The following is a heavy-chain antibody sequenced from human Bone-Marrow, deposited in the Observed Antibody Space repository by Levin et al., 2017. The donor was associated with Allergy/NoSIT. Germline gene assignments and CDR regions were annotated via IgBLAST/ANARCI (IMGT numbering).Heavy chain of an antibody. CDR1: GGSFSGYY. Sequence: SQTLSLTCAVYGGSFSGYYWSWIRQPPGKGLEWIGEINHSGSTNYNPSLKSRVTISVDTSKNQFSLKLSSVTAADTAVYYCARDSSGYPVFQFDPWGQGTLVTVSS. D-gene: IGHD3-22*01. CDR2: INHSGST. J-gene: IGHJ5*02. CDR3: ARDSSGYPVFQFDP. V-gene: IGHV4-34*01.